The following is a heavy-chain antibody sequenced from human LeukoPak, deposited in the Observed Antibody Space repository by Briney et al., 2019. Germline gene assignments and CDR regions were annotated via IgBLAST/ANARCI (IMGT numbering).Heavy chain of an antibody. J-gene: IGHJ4*02. V-gene: IGHV3-74*01. D-gene: IGHD5-12*01. CDR2: LNADGNSI. Sequence: GGSLRLSCAASGFTFSNYWMHWVRQAPGKGLVWVSRLNADGNSITYADSVRGRFTISKDNAKNTVHLQMNSLRVEDTAIYFCAGAYSAYDPFDYWGQGILVTVSS. CDR1: GFTFSNYW. CDR3: AGAYSAYDPFDY.